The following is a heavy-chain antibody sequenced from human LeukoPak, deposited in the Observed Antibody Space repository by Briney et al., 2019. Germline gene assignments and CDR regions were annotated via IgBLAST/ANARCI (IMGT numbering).Heavy chain of an antibody. V-gene: IGHV3-33*08. Sequence: PGRSLRLSCAASGFPFSNYGMHWVRQAPGKGLEWVAVIWYDGSNKYYADSVKGRFTISRDSSKNTLYLQMNSLRAEDTAVYYCARCRDGYNPDYWGQGTLVTVSS. CDR3: ARCRDGYNPDY. CDR2: IWYDGSNK. D-gene: IGHD5-24*01. J-gene: IGHJ4*02. CDR1: GFPFSNYG.